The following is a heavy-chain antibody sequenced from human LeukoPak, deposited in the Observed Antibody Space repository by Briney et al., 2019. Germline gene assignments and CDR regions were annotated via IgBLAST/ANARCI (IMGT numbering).Heavy chain of an antibody. D-gene: IGHD3-9*01. V-gene: IGHV3-53*01. J-gene: IGHJ4*02. Sequence: GGSLRLSCAASGLTVSSNYMSWIRQAPGKGLEWVSVIYSGGSTYYADSVKGRFTIFRDNSKNTLFLQMHSLRGDDTAIYYCAKVGELRYFEWSPDYWGQGILLTVSS. CDR2: IYSGGST. CDR3: AKVGELRYFEWSPDY. CDR1: GLTVSSNY.